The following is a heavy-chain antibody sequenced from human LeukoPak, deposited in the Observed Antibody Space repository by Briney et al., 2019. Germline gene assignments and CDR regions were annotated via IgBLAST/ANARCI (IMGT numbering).Heavy chain of an antibody. J-gene: IGHJ6*03. Sequence: SETLSLTCTVSGGSISSYYWSWIRQPAGKRLEGIGRVYTSGSTSYNPSLKSRVTMSVDTSRNQFSLNLSSVTAADTAVYYCARVKTTVTSLSSYYYMDVWGKGTTVTVSS. CDR3: ARVKTTVTSLSSYYYMDV. CDR2: VYTSGST. CDR1: GGSISSYY. D-gene: IGHD4-17*01. V-gene: IGHV4-4*07.